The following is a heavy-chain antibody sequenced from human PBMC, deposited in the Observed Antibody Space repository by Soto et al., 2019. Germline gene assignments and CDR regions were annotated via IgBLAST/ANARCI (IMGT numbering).Heavy chain of an antibody. D-gene: IGHD3-16*01. CDR3: TVGGAGHPFDY. CDR2: IHYSGST. V-gene: IGHV4-59*01. J-gene: IGHJ4*02. Sequence: CTWIRQPPGKGLEWIGNIHYSGSTNYSPSLKGRVIISVDTSENQSSLKLSSVTTADTAVYYCTVGGAGHPFDYWGQGTLVTVSS.